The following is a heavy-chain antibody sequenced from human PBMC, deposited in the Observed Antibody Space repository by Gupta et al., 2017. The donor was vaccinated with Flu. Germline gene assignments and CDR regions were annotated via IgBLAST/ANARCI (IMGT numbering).Heavy chain of an antibody. Sequence: RLSCAASGFTFSINAMSWVRQAPGKGLEWVSTIPGSGGGTNYADSVRGRFTISKDNAKDTLHLQMHSLRAEDTAIYYCAKTGQLDYWGQGTQVTVSS. CDR3: AKTGQLDY. D-gene: IGHD6-13*01. V-gene: IGHV3-23*01. J-gene: IGHJ4*02. CDR1: GFTFSINA. CDR2: IPGSGGGT.